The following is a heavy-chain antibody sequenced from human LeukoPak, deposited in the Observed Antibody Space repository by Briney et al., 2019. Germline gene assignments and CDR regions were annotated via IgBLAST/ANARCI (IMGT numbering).Heavy chain of an antibody. CDR3: ATKQWLAPPPDS. Sequence: GGSLRLSSAASGFTFSKYWMLWVRQAPGKGLESVSRINTDGTVTTYADSVKGRFTVSRDNADNTMFLQMNSVGDEDTAVYYCATKQWLAPPPDSWGQGTPVTVSS. CDR2: INTDGTVT. J-gene: IGHJ4*02. CDR1: GFTFSKYW. V-gene: IGHV3-74*01. D-gene: IGHD6-19*01.